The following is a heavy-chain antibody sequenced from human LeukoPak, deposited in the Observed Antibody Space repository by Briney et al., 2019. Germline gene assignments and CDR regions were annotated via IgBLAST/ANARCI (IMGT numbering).Heavy chain of an antibody. CDR1: GFTFSSYW. Sequence: GGSLRLSCAASGFTFSSYWMHWVRQAPGKGLEWVANIKQDGSEKYYVDSVKGRFTISRDNAKNSLYLQMNSLRAEDTAVYYCARVYYLPVYFVDYWGQGTLVTVSS. CDR3: ARVYYLPVYFVDY. V-gene: IGHV3-7*01. D-gene: IGHD2/OR15-2a*01. J-gene: IGHJ4*02. CDR2: IKQDGSEK.